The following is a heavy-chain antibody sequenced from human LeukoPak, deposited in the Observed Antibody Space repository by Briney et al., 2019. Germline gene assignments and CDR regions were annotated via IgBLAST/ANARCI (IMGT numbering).Heavy chain of an antibody. D-gene: IGHD3-22*01. Sequence: GASVKVSCKASGYTFTSYAMHWVRQAPGQRLEWMGWINAGNGNTNYAQKLQGRVTMTTDTSTSTAYMELRSLRSDDTAVYYCSSHDYDSSGYGGFDIWGQGTMVTVSS. CDR2: INAGNGNT. CDR1: GYTFTSYA. J-gene: IGHJ3*02. V-gene: IGHV1-3*01. CDR3: SSHDYDSSGYGGFDI.